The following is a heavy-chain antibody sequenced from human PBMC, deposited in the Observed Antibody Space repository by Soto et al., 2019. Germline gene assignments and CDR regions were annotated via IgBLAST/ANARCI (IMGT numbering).Heavy chain of an antibody. CDR1: GFTFNNYG. V-gene: IGHV3-33*01. CDR2: IWFDGTNK. D-gene: IGHD3-3*01. J-gene: IGHJ1*01. CDR3: ARDQGVFWRGPGY. Sequence: PGGSLRLSCAASGFTFNNYGVHWVRQAPGKGLDWVAVIWFDGTNKYYIDSVKGRFTISRDNSRNTVYLQMNSLSVDDTAVYYCARDQGVFWRGPGYWGRG.